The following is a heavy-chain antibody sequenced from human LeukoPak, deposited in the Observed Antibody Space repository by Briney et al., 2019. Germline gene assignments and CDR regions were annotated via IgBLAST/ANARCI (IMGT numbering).Heavy chain of an antibody. Sequence: SETLSLTCTVSGGSISSTNYYWGWIRQPPGKGLEWIGSIYYSGSTYYNPSLKSRVTISVDTSKNQFSLNLSSVTAADTAVYYCCESPRIYMIGTHAFDIWGQGTMVTVSS. J-gene: IGHJ3*02. CDR3: CESPRIYMIGTHAFDI. D-gene: IGHD3-22*01. CDR2: IYYSGST. V-gene: IGHV4-39*01. CDR1: GGSISSTNYY.